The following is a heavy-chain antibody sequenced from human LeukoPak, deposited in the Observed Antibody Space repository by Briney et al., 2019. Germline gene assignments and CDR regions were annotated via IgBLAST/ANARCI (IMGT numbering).Heavy chain of an antibody. V-gene: IGHV3-20*04. CDR2: INWNGGST. J-gene: IGHJ4*02. CDR3: ARGFRSYYDSSGYLFDY. Sequence: PGGSLRLSCAVSGFTFADYCMGWVRQAPGRGLGWVSGINWNGGSTGYADSVKGRFTISRDNAKNSLYLQMNSLRAEDTAVYYCARGFRSYYDSSGYLFDYWGQGTLVTVSS. D-gene: IGHD3-22*01. CDR1: GFTFADYC.